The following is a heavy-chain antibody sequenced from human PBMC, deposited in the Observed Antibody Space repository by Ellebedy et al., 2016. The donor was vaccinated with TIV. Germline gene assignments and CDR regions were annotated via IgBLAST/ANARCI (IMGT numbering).Heavy chain of an antibody. CDR3: ARHAPSYDFWSSPGFDY. CDR2: INYRRLT. CDR1: GFKFSDYQ. D-gene: IGHD3-3*01. V-gene: IGHV4-34*04. Sequence: MPGGSLRLSCAASGFKFSDYQMSWIRQSPGKGLEWIWSINYRRLTYESPSFKSRATISVDTSKNQFSLKLSPVTAADTALYYCARHAPSYDFWSSPGFDYWGQGTLLTVSS. J-gene: IGHJ4*02.